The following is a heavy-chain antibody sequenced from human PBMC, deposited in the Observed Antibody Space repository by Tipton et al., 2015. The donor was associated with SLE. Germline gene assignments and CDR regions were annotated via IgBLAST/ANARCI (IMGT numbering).Heavy chain of an antibody. J-gene: IGHJ6*02. CDR1: GFTFSSYA. V-gene: IGHV3-30*04. D-gene: IGHD3-10*01. CDR3: ASLLWFRVYYYGMDV. CDR2: ISYDGSNK. Sequence: SLRLSCAASGFTFSSYAMHWVRQAPGKGLEWVAVISYDGSNKYYADSVKGRFTISRDNAKNTLYLQTNSLRAEDTAVYYCASLLWFRVYYYGMDVWGQGTTVTVSS.